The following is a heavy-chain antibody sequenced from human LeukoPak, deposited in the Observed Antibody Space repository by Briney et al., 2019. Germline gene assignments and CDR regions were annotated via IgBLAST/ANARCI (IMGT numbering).Heavy chain of an antibody. D-gene: IGHD3-10*01. Sequence: GESLKISCKGSGYSFTNFWIGWVRQLPGRGLEWMGIIFPSDSDTRYSPSFQGQVTISADKSINTAYLQWSSLKASDTAVYYRASLLWFPYWGQGTLVTVSS. CDR2: IFPSDSDT. CDR3: ASLLWFPY. J-gene: IGHJ4*02. V-gene: IGHV5-51*01. CDR1: GYSFTNFW.